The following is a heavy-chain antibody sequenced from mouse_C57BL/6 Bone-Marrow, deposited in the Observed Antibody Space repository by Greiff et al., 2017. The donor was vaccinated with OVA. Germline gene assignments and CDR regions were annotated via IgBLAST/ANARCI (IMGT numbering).Heavy chain of an antibody. V-gene: IGHV1-74*01. Sequence: VQLQQPGAELVKPGASVKVSCKASGYTFTSYWMHWVKQRPGQGLEWIGRIHPSDSDTNYNQKFKGKATLTADKSSSTAYMQFSSLTSEDSAIYYCAIGGVFCYGSIYAMDYWGQGTSVTVSS. D-gene: IGHD1-1*01. J-gene: IGHJ4*01. CDR1: GYTFTSYW. CDR2: IHPSDSDT. CDR3: AIGGVFCYGSIYAMDY.